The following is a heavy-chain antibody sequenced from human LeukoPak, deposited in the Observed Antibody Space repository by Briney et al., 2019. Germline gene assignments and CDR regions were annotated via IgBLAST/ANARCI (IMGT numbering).Heavy chain of an antibody. J-gene: IGHJ6*03. CDR1: GYTFTSYG. Sequence: VKVSCKASGYTFTSYGISWVRQAPGQGVEWMGWISAYNGNTNYAQKLQGRVTMTTDTSTSTAYMELRSLRSDDTAVYYCARARAAAGTKGSYYYYYYMDVWGKGTTVTISS. CDR2: ISAYNGNT. CDR3: ARARAAAGTKGSYYYYYYMDV. D-gene: IGHD6-13*01. V-gene: IGHV1-18*01.